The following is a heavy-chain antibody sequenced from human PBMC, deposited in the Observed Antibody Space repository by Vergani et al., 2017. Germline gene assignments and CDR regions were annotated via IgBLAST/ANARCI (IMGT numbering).Heavy chain of an antibody. Sequence: QLQLQESGPGLVKPSATLSLTCSVSGASIRSSNYYWGWIRQPPGKGLEWIASIYYSGSTYYNPSLKSRVTISVDTSKNQFSLKLSYVTAADTAVYYCARGGLERVYSSGWYDHFDYWGQGTLVTVSS. J-gene: IGHJ4*02. CDR1: GASIRSSNYY. CDR3: ARGGLERVYSSGWYDHFDY. CDR2: IYYSGST. V-gene: IGHV4-39*07. D-gene: IGHD6-19*01.